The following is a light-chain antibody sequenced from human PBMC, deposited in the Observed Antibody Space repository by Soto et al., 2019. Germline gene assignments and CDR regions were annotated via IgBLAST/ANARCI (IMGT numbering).Light chain of an antibody. J-gene: IGLJ1*01. Sequence: QSALAQPASVSGSPGQSITISCTGISADVGTSNFVSWYQHHPGKAPRLIIYDVTDRPSGVSNRFSGSKSVDTASLTISGLQAEDEADYYCTSYRRGPLYVFGTGTKVTVL. V-gene: IGLV2-14*03. CDR2: DVT. CDR1: SADVGTSNF. CDR3: TSYRRGPLYV.